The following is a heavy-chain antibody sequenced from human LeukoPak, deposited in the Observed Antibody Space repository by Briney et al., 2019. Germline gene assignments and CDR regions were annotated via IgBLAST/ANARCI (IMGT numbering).Heavy chain of an antibody. CDR1: GFTFSSYS. CDR2: ISSSSSYI. D-gene: IGHD3-22*01. V-gene: IGHV3-21*01. Sequence: KPGGSLRLSCAASGFTFSSYSMNWVRQAPGKGLEWVSSISSSSSYIYYADSVKGRFTISRDNAKNSLYLQMNSLRAEDTAVYYCARDRLYYYDSSGYFDYWGQGTLVTVSS. J-gene: IGHJ4*02. CDR3: ARDRLYYYDSSGYFDY.